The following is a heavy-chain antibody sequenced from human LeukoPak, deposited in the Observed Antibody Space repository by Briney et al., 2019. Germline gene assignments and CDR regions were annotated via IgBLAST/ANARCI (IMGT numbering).Heavy chain of an antibody. Sequence: SETLSLTCAVYGGSFSDYSWTWLRQPPAKGREGIGEINHSGGTNYNPSLMSRVIISVGKSKNQISLKVNSVTAADTAVYYCARVGYRFSINDWSRTGLGAYPTKYYYYMDVWGKGTTVTVSS. V-gene: IGHV4-34*01. D-gene: IGHD5-18*01. CDR2: INHSGGT. J-gene: IGHJ6*03. CDR1: GGSFSDYS. CDR3: ARVGYRFSINDWSRTGLGAYPTKYYYYMDV.